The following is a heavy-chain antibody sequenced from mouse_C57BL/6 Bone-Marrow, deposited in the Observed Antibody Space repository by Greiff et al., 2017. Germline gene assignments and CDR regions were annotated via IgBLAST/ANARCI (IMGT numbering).Heavy chain of an antibody. D-gene: IGHD2-12*01. J-gene: IGHJ3*01. CDR2: ISSGGSYT. CDR1: GFTFSSYG. Sequence: EVMLVESGGALVKPGRSPKLTCAASGFTFSSYGLSLVRQTPDKRLAWVATISSGGSYTYYPDSVKGRFTISRDNAKNTLYLQMSSLKSEDTAMYYCAKNSPFAYWGQGTLVTVSA. CDR3: AKNSPFAY. V-gene: IGHV5-6*01.